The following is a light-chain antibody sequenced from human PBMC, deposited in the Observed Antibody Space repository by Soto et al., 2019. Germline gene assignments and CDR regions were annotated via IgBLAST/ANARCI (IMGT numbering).Light chain of an antibody. V-gene: IGKV2-28*01. CDR3: MQALQTGGFT. J-gene: IGKJ3*01. CDR2: LGS. CDR1: QSLLRSNGYNY. Sequence: DIVMTQSPLSLPVTTGEPASISCSSTQSLLRSNGYNYLDWYLQTPGQSPQLLIYLGSNRASGVPDRFSGSGSGTDFTLKISRVEAEDVGVYYCMQALQTGGFTFGPGTKVDIK.